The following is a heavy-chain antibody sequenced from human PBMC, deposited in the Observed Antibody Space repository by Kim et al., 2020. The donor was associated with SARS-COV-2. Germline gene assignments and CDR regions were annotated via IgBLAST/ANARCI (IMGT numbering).Heavy chain of an antibody. CDR2: IYHSGST. CDR1: GGSISSGGYS. J-gene: IGHJ5*02. V-gene: IGHV4-30-2*01. Sequence: SETLSLTCAVSGGSISSGGYSWSWIRQPPGKGLEWIGYIYHSGSTYYNPSLKSRVTISVDRSKNQFSLKLSSVTAADTAVYYCARALGTMVRGVILSWFDPWGQGTLVTVSS. CDR3: ARALGTMVRGVILSWFDP. D-gene: IGHD3-10*01.